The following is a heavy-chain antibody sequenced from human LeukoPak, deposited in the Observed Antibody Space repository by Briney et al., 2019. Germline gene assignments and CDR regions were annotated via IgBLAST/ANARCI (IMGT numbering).Heavy chain of an antibody. CDR3: AKDSGKDSGNYYFDY. CDR1: GFTLSSYA. V-gene: IGHV3-23*01. J-gene: IGHJ4*02. CDR2: ISGSGGST. D-gene: IGHD1-26*01. Sequence: GGSLRLSCAASGFTLSSYAMSWVRQAPGKGLEWASGISGSGGSTYYADSVKGRFTISRDNSKNTLYLQMNSLRAEDTAVYYCAKDSGKDSGNYYFDYWGQGTLVTVSS.